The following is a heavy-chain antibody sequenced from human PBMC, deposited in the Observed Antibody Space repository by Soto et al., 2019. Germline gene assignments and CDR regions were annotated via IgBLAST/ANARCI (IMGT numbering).Heavy chain of an antibody. CDR1: GFAFSTYA. J-gene: IGHJ4*02. D-gene: IGHD3-3*01. CDR3: ARGDGFWSGYSYLNY. Sequence: PGGSLRLSCAASGFAFSTYAMTWVRQAPGKGLEWVSSISSRSDIYYADSVKGRSTISRDNAKNSVSLQMNSLRAEDTAVYYCARGDGFWSGYSYLNYWGQGTPVTVSS. CDR2: ISSRSDI. V-gene: IGHV3-21*04.